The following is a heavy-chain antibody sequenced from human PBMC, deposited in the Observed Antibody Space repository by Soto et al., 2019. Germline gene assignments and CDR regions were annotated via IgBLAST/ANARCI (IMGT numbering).Heavy chain of an antibody. CDR3: AKSIVVLRPYYFNY. V-gene: IGHV3-23*01. J-gene: IGHJ4*02. D-gene: IGHD2-8*01. Sequence: PGGSLRLSCAASGFTFNTYAMSWVRQAPGKGLEWVSVINDSGDSTYYADSVKGRFTISRDNSKNTLYLQMNSLRAEDTAVYYCAKSIVVLRPYYFNYWGQGTLVTVSS. CDR2: INDSGDST. CDR1: GFTFNTYA.